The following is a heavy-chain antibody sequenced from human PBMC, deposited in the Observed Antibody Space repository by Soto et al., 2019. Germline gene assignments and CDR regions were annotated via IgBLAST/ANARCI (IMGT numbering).Heavy chain of an antibody. J-gene: IGHJ4*02. CDR2: ISSSATVI. D-gene: IGHD4-17*01. V-gene: IGHV3-11*01. CDR1: GFTFSDYY. CDR3: AREDRQGRYFDS. Sequence: GGSLRLSCTASGFTFSDYYMNWIRQAPGKGLEWVSYISSSATVIHHADSVKGRFIISRDNAKNSLYLQMNSLRAEDTAVYYCAREDRQGRYFDSWGQGTLVTVSS.